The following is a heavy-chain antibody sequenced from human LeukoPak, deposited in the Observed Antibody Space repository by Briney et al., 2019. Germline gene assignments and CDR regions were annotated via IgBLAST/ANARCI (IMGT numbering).Heavy chain of an antibody. CDR3: AKDISQGYTFGSIEEDY. J-gene: IGHJ4*02. V-gene: IGHV3-23*01. Sequence: GGSLRLSCAASGFTFSSYAMSWVRQAPGKGLEWVSAISGSGGSTYYADSVKGRFTISRDNSKNTLYLQMNSLGADDTAVYFCAKDISQGYTFGSIEEDYWGQGTLVTVSS. D-gene: IGHD5-18*01. CDR2: ISGSGGST. CDR1: GFTFSSYA.